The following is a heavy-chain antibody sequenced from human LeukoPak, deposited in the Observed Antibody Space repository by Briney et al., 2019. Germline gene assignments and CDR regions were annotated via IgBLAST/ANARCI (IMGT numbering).Heavy chain of an antibody. CDR3: ARGHYDSTSYFDY. Sequence: SETLSLTCAVSGGSISSGGYSWSWIRQPLGKGLEWIGYIYHSGSTYYNPSLKSRVTISVDRSKNQFSLKLSSVTAADTAVYYCARGHYDSTSYFDYWGQGTLVTVSS. V-gene: IGHV4-30-2*01. CDR2: IYHSGST. J-gene: IGHJ4*02. CDR1: GGSISSGGYS. D-gene: IGHD3-22*01.